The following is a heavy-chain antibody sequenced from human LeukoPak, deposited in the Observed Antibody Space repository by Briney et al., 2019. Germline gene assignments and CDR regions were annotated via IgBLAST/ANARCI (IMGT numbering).Heavy chain of an antibody. CDR2: IYYSGST. Sequence: PSETLSLTCAVYGGSFSGYYWSWIRQPPGKGLEWIGYIYYSGSTNYNPSLKNRVTISVDTSKNQFSLKLSSVTAADTAVYYCARAARFHIDYWGQGTLVTVSS. CDR3: ARAARFHIDY. D-gene: IGHD3-3*01. J-gene: IGHJ4*02. V-gene: IGHV4-59*01. CDR1: GGSFSGYY.